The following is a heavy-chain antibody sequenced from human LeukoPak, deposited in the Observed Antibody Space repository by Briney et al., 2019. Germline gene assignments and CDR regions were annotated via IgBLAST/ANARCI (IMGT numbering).Heavy chain of an antibody. J-gene: IGHJ3*02. CDR2: IKQDGSEK. D-gene: IGHD3-22*01. V-gene: IGHV3-7*01. CDR1: GFTFSTYW. CDR3: ARDTAAYYYDSSGYHYGAFDI. Sequence: GGSLRLSCAASGFTFSTYWMSWGRQAPGKGLEWVANIKQDGSEKYYVDSVKGRFTISRDNAKNSLYLQMNSLRAEDTAVYYCARDTAAYYYDSSGYHYGAFDIWGQGTMVTVSS.